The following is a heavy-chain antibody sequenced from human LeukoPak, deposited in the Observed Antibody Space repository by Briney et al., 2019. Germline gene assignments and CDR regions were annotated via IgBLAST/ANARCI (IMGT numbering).Heavy chain of an antibody. V-gene: IGHV4-59*01. CDR1: GGSITNYY. J-gene: IGHJ4*02. D-gene: IGHD3-16*01. Sequence: PSETLSLTCSVSGGSITNYYWSWLRQPPGRGREWMGYIYYRGNTYYNASRKSRVTISVETSKKEGSLNLTSVTAADTAVYYCARGVGALGYWGQGTLVTVSS. CDR3: ARGVGALGY. CDR2: IYYRGNT.